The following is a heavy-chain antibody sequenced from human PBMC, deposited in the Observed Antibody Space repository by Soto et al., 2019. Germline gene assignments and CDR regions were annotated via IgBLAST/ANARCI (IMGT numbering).Heavy chain of an antibody. CDR3: ARDKSSGGSLELDP. V-gene: IGHV3-21*01. D-gene: IGHD2-15*01. CDR2: ISSSSSYI. CDR1: GFTFSSYS. J-gene: IGHJ5*02. Sequence: VGSLRLSCAASGFTFSSYSMNWVRQAPGKGLEWVSSISSSSSYIYYADSVKGRFTISRDNAKNSLYLQMNSLRAEDTAVYYCARDKSSGGSLELDPWGQGTLVTVSS.